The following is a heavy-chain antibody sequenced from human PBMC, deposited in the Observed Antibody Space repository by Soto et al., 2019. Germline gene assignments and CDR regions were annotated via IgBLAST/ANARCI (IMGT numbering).Heavy chain of an antibody. D-gene: IGHD6-6*01. Sequence: QVQLQESGPGLVKPSQTLSLTCTVSGASMSSGGYYWTWIRQSPGKGLEWIGYIYYSGSTYYNPSRERRVAISLTTSRSQFSLTLHSVTAADTAIYYCARDRRNTTFDPWGQGTLVTVSS. CDR3: ARDRRNTTFDP. CDR2: IYYSGST. J-gene: IGHJ5*02. V-gene: IGHV4-31*03. CDR1: GASMSSGGYY.